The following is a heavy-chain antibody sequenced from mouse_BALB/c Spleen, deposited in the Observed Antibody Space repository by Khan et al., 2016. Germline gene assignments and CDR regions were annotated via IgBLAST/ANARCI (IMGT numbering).Heavy chain of an antibody. Sequence: QVQLKQSGAELVKPGASVKLSCKASGYTFTSYWMHWVKQRPGQGLEWIGEIDPSNGRTNYNEKFKRKATLTVDKSSSKAYMQISSLTSEDSAVYYCARSLYDYDADYWGQGTTLTVSS. CDR2: IDPSNGRT. V-gene: IGHV1S81*02. CDR1: GYTFTSYW. J-gene: IGHJ2*01. CDR3: ARSLYDYDADY. D-gene: IGHD2-4*01.